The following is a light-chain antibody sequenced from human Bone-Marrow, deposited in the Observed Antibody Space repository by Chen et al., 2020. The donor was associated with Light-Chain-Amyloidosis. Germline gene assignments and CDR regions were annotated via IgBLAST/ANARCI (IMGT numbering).Light chain of an antibody. Sequence: SYVLTQPPSVSVSPGQTAKLTCSCDDLPTKYAYWYQQKPGQAPVLVIHRDTKRPSGVPERISGSKSGNTATLTISGTQAMDEADYYCQAWDSSTWVFGGGTKLTVL. CDR3: QAWDSSTWV. CDR2: RDT. J-gene: IGLJ3*02. CDR1: DLPTKY. V-gene: IGLV3-1*01.